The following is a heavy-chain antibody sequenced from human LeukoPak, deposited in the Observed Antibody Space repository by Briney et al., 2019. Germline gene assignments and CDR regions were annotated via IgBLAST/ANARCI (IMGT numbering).Heavy chain of an antibody. CDR3: ARGDSNPSYYYYMDV. D-gene: IGHD3-22*01. Sequence: GGSLRLSCAASGFTVSSNYMSWVRQAPGKGLEWVSVIYSGGSTYYADSVKGRFTISRDNSKNTLYLQMNSLRAEDTAVYYCARGDSNPSYYYYMDVWGKGTTVTVSS. CDR1: GFTVSSNY. V-gene: IGHV3-66*01. J-gene: IGHJ6*03. CDR2: IYSGGST.